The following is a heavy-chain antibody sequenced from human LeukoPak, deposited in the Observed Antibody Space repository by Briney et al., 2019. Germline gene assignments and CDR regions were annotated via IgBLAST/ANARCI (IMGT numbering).Heavy chain of an antibody. CDR2: IHANSGKA. D-gene: IGHD4-23*01. V-gene: IGHV1-8*01. CDR1: GYTFRDNE. CDR3: ARGHYGGNRYFDN. J-gene: IGHJ4*02. Sequence: ASVRVSCKPSGYTFRDNEINWVRQAPGLGLEWVAWIHANSGKAGSAQKFQGRVTLTRDTSTETAFMELSGLTSDDSATYFCARGHYGGNRYFDNWGQGTLVTVSS.